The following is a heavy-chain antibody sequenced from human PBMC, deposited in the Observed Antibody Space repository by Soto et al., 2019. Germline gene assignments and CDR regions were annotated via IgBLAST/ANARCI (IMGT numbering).Heavy chain of an antibody. CDR2: ISSSSSTI. CDR1: GFTFSSYS. D-gene: IGHD6-13*01. CDR3: ARHPERIAEIGWFDP. J-gene: IGHJ5*02. V-gene: IGHV3-48*01. Sequence: GGSLRLSCAASGFTFSSYSMNWVRQASGKGLEWVSYISSSSSTIYYADSVKGRFTISRDNAKNSLYLQMNSLRAEDTAVYYCARHPERIAEIGWFDPWGQGTLVTVSS.